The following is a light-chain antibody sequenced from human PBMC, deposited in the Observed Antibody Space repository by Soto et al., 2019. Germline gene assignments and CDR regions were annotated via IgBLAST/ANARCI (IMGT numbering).Light chain of an antibody. CDR2: LGS. CDR1: QSLLHTNGYNY. J-gene: IGKJ5*01. Sequence: DIVMTQSPLSLPVTPGEPASISCRSSQSLLHTNGYNYLDWYLQKPGQSPQALIYLGSXRXSXXPDRFSGSGSGTDFTLKISRVEAEDVGVYYCMQARQTPNTLGQGTRLEIK. V-gene: IGKV2-28*01. CDR3: MQARQTPNT.